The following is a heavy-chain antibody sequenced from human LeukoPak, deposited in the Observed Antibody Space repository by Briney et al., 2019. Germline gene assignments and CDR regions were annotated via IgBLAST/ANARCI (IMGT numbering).Heavy chain of an antibody. D-gene: IGHD1-26*01. Sequence: SETLSLTCTVSGGSISSHYWSWIRQPPGKGLEWIGYIYYSGSTNYNPSLKSRVTISVDTSKNQFSLKLSSVTAADTAVYYCARAYSRSYYISWGQGTLVTVSS. CDR2: IYYSGST. CDR3: ARAYSRSYYIS. CDR1: GGSISSHY. J-gene: IGHJ4*02. V-gene: IGHV4-59*11.